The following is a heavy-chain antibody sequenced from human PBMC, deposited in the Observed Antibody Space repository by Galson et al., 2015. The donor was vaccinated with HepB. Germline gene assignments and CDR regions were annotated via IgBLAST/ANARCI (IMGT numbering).Heavy chain of an antibody. Sequence: SVKVSCKASGYTFTSCGISWVRQAPGQGLQWMGWISAYNGNTKYAQKVQGRVTMTTDTSTTTAYMELRSLRSDDTAVYYCARDYPLKWGSYAYDAFDIWGQGTMVTVSS. CDR1: GYTFTSCG. V-gene: IGHV1-18*01. J-gene: IGHJ3*02. CDR2: ISAYNGNT. CDR3: ARDYPLKWGSYAYDAFDI. D-gene: IGHD1-26*01.